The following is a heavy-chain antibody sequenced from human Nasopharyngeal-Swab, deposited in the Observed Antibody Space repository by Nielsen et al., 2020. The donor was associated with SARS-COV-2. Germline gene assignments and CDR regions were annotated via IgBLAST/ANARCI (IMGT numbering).Heavy chain of an antibody. D-gene: IGHD1-7*01. CDR2: MSPRDYDT. CDR3: ATAYNGNYYWDY. J-gene: IGHJ4*02. V-gene: IGHV5-51*01. Sequence: GESLKISCKGSGYSFSSYWIGWVRQMPGKGLEWMGIMSPRDYDTRYSPSFQGQVTISADKSISTAYLQWSSLKASDTAMYYCATAYNGNYYWDYWGQGTLVTVSS. CDR1: GYSFSSYW.